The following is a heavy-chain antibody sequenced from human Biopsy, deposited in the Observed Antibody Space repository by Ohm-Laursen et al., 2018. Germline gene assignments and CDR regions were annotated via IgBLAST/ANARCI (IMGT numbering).Heavy chain of an antibody. CDR3: ASVVLGPTNDAFDL. CDR2: IYPGGST. V-gene: IGHV4-4*07. Sequence: SQTLSLTCNVSGGYINNYYWSWIRQPAGKGLEWIGRIYPGGSTNYNHSLKSRVTMSVDTSKKQLSLRLRSVTAADTAMYYCASVVLGPTNDAFDLWGQGTMVVVSS. CDR1: GGYINNYY. J-gene: IGHJ3*01. D-gene: IGHD3-22*01.